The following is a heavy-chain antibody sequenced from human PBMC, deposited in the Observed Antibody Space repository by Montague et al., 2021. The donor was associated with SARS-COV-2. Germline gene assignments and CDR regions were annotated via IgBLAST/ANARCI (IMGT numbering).Heavy chain of an antibody. Sequence: SLRLSCEASGFTFSSYEMNWVRQAPGKGLEWVSYISSSGSTIYYADSVKGRFTISRDNAKNSLYLQMNSLRAEDTAVYYCARDHSTIWGPSYGMDVWGQGTTVTVSS. J-gene: IGHJ6*02. V-gene: IGHV3-48*03. CDR2: ISSSGSTI. D-gene: IGHD5-24*01. CDR3: ARDHSTIWGPSYGMDV. CDR1: GFTFSSYE.